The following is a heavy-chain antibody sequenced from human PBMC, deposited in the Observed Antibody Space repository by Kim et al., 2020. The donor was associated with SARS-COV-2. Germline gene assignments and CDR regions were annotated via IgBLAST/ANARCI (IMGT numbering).Heavy chain of an antibody. Sequence: SGPTLVNPTQTLTLTCTFSGFSLSTSGVGVGWIRQPPGKALEWLALIYWDDDERYSPSLNSRLTITKDTSKNQVVLTMTNMDPVDTATYYCAHRPDLGYCSGGICYRNLFDPWGQGTLVTVSS. CDR1: GFSLSTSGVG. D-gene: IGHD2-15*01. J-gene: IGHJ5*02. CDR2: IYWDDDE. V-gene: IGHV2-5*02. CDR3: AHRPDLGYCSGGICYRNLFDP.